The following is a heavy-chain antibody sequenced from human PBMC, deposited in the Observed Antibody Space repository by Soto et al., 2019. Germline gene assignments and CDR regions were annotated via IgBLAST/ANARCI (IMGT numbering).Heavy chain of an antibody. V-gene: IGHV3-23*01. J-gene: IGHJ5*02. CDR3: AKDRDYSIEEDWFDP. Sequence: GGSLRLSCAASGFTFSSYAMSWVRQAPGKGLEWVSAISGSGGSTYYADSVKGRFTISRDNSKNTLYLQMNSLRAEDTAVYYCAKDRDYSIEEDWFDPWGQGTLVTVSS. CDR1: GFTFSSYA. D-gene: IGHD4-4*01. CDR2: ISGSGGST.